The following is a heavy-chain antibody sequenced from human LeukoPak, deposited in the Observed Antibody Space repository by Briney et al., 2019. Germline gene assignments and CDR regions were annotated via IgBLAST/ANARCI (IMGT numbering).Heavy chain of an antibody. J-gene: IGHJ5*02. Sequence: ASVKVSCKASGYTFTGYYMHWVRQAPGQGLEWMGWINPNSGGTNYAQKFQGRVTMTRDTSISTAYMELSRLRYDDTAVYYCARDSDSSGSPHGWFDPWGQGTLVTVSS. CDR3: ARDSDSSGSPHGWFDP. CDR1: GYTFTGYY. D-gene: IGHD3-22*01. CDR2: INPNSGGT. V-gene: IGHV1-2*02.